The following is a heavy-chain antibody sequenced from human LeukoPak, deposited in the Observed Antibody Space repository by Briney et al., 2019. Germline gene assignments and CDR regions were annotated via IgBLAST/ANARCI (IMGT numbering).Heavy chain of an antibody. Sequence: SSETLSLTCTVSGGSISSYYWSWIRQPPGKGLEWIGYIYYSGSTNYNPSLKSRVTISVDTSKNQFSLKLSSVTAADTAVYYCARATVRSRRFDYWGQGTLVTVSS. D-gene: IGHD4-17*01. J-gene: IGHJ4*02. CDR3: ARATVRSRRFDY. V-gene: IGHV4-59*01. CDR1: GGSISSYY. CDR2: IYYSGST.